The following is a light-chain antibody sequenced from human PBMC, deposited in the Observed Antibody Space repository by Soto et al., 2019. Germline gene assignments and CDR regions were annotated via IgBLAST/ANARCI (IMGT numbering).Light chain of an antibody. V-gene: IGKV3-20*01. CDR3: QQYGSLSWT. Sequence: QSPVTLFLSPGEISTISCSASQSVSNNYLAWYQQKPGQAPRLLIYGASNRATGIPDRFSGSGSGTDFTLTISRLEPEDFAVYYCQQYGSLSWTFGQGTKVDIK. CDR2: GAS. CDR1: QSVSNNY. J-gene: IGKJ1*01.